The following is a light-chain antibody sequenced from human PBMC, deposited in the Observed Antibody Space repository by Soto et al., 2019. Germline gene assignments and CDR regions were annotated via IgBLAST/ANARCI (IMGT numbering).Light chain of an antibody. Sequence: EMVLTQSPATLSLSPGDRATLSCRASQSVGRYLAWYQQRPGQAPRLLIYDSSNRVTGIPARFSGNGSGRDFTLTISSLEPEDFAVYYCQQRSNWPPVTFGGGTKVEIK. V-gene: IGKV3-11*02. J-gene: IGKJ4*01. CDR2: DSS. CDR1: QSVGRY. CDR3: QQRSNWPPVT.